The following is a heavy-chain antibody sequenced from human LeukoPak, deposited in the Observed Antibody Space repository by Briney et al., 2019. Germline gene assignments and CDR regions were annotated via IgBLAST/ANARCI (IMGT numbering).Heavy chain of an antibody. D-gene: IGHD4-23*01. J-gene: IGHJ4*02. CDR3: ARHDYGGNSGDY. V-gene: IGHV3-48*02. CDR2: IGTSSSTI. CDR1: GFTFSSYG. Sequence: SGSLRLSCAASGFTFSSYGMNWVRQTPGKGLEWVSYIGTSSSTIYYADSVKGRFTISRDSAKNSLYLQMNSLRDEDTAVYYCARHDYGGNSGDYWGQGTLVTVS.